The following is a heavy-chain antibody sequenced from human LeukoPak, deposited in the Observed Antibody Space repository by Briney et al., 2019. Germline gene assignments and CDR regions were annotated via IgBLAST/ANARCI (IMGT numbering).Heavy chain of an antibody. D-gene: IGHD3-9*01. CDR2: ISGSGGST. CDR3: SKSNVLRYFDWSSYGMDV. V-gene: IGHV3-23*01. Sequence: GSLTLDCAAHGFTFSSLAMNWVRQAPRKGLEWVSAISGSGGSTYYADSVKGRFTISRDNSKNTLYLQMNSLRAEDTAVYYCSKSNVLRYFDWSSYGMDVWGQGTTVTVSS. J-gene: IGHJ6*02. CDR1: GFTFSSLA.